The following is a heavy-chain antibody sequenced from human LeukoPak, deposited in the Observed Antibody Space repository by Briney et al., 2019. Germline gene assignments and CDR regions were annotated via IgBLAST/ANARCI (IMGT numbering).Heavy chain of an antibody. CDR2: INPNSGGT. Sequence: ASVKVSCKASGYTFTGYYMHWVRQAPGQGLEWMGWINPNSGGTNYAQKFQGRVTMTRDTSISTAYMELSRLRSDDTAVYYCAILPHDYYDSSGYYRGSFDYWGQGTLVTVSS. V-gene: IGHV1-2*02. J-gene: IGHJ4*02. D-gene: IGHD3-22*01. CDR3: AILPHDYYDSSGYYRGSFDY. CDR1: GYTFTGYY.